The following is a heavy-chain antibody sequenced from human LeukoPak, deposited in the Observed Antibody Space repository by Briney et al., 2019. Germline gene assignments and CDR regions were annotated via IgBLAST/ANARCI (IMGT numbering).Heavy chain of an antibody. D-gene: IGHD3-9*01. Sequence: NPSQTLPLTCTVSGGSISSYYWSWIRQPPGKGLEWIGYIYYSGSTNYNPSLKSRVTLSMDTSKNQFSLKLRSVTAADTAVYFCARFPYFEGFDYWGQGTQVIVSS. CDR2: IYYSGST. V-gene: IGHV4-59*12. CDR3: ARFPYFEGFDY. J-gene: IGHJ4*02. CDR1: GGSISSYY.